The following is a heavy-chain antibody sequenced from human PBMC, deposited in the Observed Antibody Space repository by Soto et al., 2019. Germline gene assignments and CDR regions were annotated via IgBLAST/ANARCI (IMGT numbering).Heavy chain of an antibody. CDR3: ARIVYSYGRAFDS. Sequence: EVQLVESGGGLVQPGGSLRLSCAASGFTFNSYSMNWVRQAPGKGLEWVSYISTSGSATYYADSVKGRFTISRDNAKNTLYLQMNSLRAEDTAVYYCARIVYSYGRAFDSWGQGTLVTVSS. CDR2: ISTSGSAT. D-gene: IGHD5-18*01. CDR1: GFTFNSYS. J-gene: IGHJ4*02. V-gene: IGHV3-48*01.